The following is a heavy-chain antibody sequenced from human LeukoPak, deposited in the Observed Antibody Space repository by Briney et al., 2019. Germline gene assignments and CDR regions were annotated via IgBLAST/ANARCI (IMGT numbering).Heavy chain of an antibody. CDR2: IYHSGST. V-gene: IGHV4-38-2*01. CDR3: ARPIAPRYYFDY. CDR1: GYSISSGYY. Sequence: SETLSLTCAVSGYSISSGYYWGWIRQPPGKGLEWIGSIYHSGSTYYNPSLKSRVTISVDTSKNQFSLKLSSVTAADTAVYYCARPIAPRYYFDYWSQGTLVTVSS. J-gene: IGHJ4*02.